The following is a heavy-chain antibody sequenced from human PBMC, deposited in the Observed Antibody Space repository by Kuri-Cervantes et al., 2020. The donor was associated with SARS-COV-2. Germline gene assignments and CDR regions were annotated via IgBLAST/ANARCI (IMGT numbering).Heavy chain of an antibody. Sequence: GGSLRLSCAASGFTFDDYAMHWVRQAPGTGLEGVSGISWNRGSKGYADSVKGRFTISRDNAKNTMYLQMSSLTTEDTAGYYCVRGMVPCGGGSCPRDNWFDPWGQGTLVTVSS. CDR2: ISWNRGSK. CDR3: VRGMVPCGGGSCPRDNWFDP. D-gene: IGHD2-21*01. J-gene: IGHJ5*02. CDR1: GFTFDDYA. V-gene: IGHV3-9*01.